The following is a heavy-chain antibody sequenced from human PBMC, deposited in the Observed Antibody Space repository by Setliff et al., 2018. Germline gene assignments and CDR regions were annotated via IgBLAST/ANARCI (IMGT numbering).Heavy chain of an antibody. CDR3: ARRSGDRGMTTGWPDDFDY. J-gene: IGHJ4*01. D-gene: IGHD4-17*01. Sequence: ASVKVSCKASGYTFTSYGISWVRQAPGQGLEWMGWINPNSGGTNPAQKFQGRVTMTRDTSISTAYMELSSLRSDDTAVYYCARRSGDRGMTTGWPDDFDYWGRGTLVTVSS. V-gene: IGHV1-2*02. CDR1: GYTFTSYG. CDR2: INPNSGGT.